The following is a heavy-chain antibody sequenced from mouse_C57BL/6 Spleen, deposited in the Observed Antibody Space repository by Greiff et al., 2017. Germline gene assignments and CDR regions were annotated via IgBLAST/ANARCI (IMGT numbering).Heavy chain of an antibody. CDR1: GYTFTSYW. Sequence: QVQLQQPGTELVQPGASVKLSCKASGYTFTSYWMHWVKQRPGHVLEWIGNLSPSHGGTNYNEKFKREATLTVGQSSSTAYMQLSSLTSEVSAVDCCARGRMPCYAMDYWGQGTSVTVSS. V-gene: IGHV1-53*01. J-gene: IGHJ4*01. CDR3: ARGRMPCYAMDY. CDR2: LSPSHGGT.